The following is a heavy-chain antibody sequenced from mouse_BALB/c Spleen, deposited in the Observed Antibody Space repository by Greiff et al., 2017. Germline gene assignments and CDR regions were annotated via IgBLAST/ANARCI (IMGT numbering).Heavy chain of an antibody. J-gene: IGHJ2*01. CDR3: ARSRTNWDFDY. CDR1: GFTFSSFG. CDR2: ISSGSSTI. V-gene: IGHV5-17*02. D-gene: IGHD4-1*01. Sequence: DVHLVESGGGLVQPGGSRKLSCAASGFTFSSFGMHWVRQAPEKGLEWVAYISSGSSTIYYADTVKGRFTISRDNPKNTLFLQMTSLRSEDTAMYYCARSRTNWDFDYWGQGTTLTVSS.